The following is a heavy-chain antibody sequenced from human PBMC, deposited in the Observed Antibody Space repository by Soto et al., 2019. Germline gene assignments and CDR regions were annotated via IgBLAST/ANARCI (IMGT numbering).Heavy chain of an antibody. CDR3: ARDQGIVVVIGGGAFDI. CDR2: IIPIFGTA. CDR1: GGTFSSYA. J-gene: IGHJ3*02. D-gene: IGHD3-22*01. V-gene: IGHV1-69*01. Sequence: QVQLVQSGAEVKKPGSSVKVSCKASGGTFSSYAISWVRQAPGLGLEWMGGIIPIFGTANYAQKFQGRVTITEDESTSTAYMELSSLRSEDTAVYYCARDQGIVVVIGGGAFDIWGQGTMVTVSS.